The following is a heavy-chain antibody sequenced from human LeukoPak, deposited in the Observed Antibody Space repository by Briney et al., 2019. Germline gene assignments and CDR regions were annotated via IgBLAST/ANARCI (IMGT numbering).Heavy chain of an antibody. CDR2: IYHSGST. CDR1: GGSISSSNW. CDR3: AREAEACSGGSCSNWFDP. V-gene: IGHV4-4*02. Sequence: SETLSLTCAVSGGSISSSNWWSWVRQPPGKGLEWIGEIYHSGSTNYNPSLKSRVTISVDKSKNQFSLKLSSVTAADTAVYYCAREAEACSGGSCSNWFDPWGQGTLVTVSS. J-gene: IGHJ5*02. D-gene: IGHD2-15*01.